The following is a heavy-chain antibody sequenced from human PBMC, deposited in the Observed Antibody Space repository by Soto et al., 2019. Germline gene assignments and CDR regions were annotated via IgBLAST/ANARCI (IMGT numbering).Heavy chain of an antibody. CDR2: IIPIFGTA. J-gene: IGHJ4*02. CDR1: GGTFSSYA. CDR3: ARSYYDYVWGGPYYFDY. Sequence: GASVKVSCKASGGTFSSYAISWVRQAPGQGLEWMGGIIPIFGTANYAQKFQGRVTITADKSTSTAYMELSSLRSEDTAVYYCARSYYDYVWGGPYYFDYWGQGTLVTVSS. V-gene: IGHV1-69*06. D-gene: IGHD3-16*01.